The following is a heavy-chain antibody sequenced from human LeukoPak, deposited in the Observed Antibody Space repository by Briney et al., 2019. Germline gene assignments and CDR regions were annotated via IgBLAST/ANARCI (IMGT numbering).Heavy chain of an antibody. Sequence: GGSLRLSCAASGVMFNTDSRSWIRQAPGKGLEWVSAITGSGANTYYADSVQGRFTISRENSKNTLYLQMNSLRADDTAVYYCAKEGGVYLNGFDPWGQGTLVTVSS. CDR3: AKEGGVYLNGFDP. D-gene: IGHD3-16*02. V-gene: IGHV3-23*01. CDR2: ITGSGANT. J-gene: IGHJ5*02. CDR1: GVMFNTDS.